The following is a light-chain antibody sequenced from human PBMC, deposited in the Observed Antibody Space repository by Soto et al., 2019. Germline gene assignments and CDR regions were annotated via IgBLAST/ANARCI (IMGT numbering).Light chain of an antibody. V-gene: IGKV1-5*01. CDR3: QQYNSYSWT. J-gene: IGKJ1*01. CDR2: EAA. Sequence: DIQMTQSPSTLSASVGDRVTITCRASQSISSWLARYKQKPGTAHKLLIYEAASLETGVPSRFSGSGSGTAVPRPVSSLQPAAFATYYWQQYNSYSWTFGQGTKVEIK. CDR1: QSISSW.